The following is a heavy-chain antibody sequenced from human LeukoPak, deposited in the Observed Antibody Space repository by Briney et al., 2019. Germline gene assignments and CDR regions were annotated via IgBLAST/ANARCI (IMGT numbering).Heavy chain of an antibody. V-gene: IGHV3-48*04. CDR3: ASTSWSVLYYFDY. J-gene: IGHJ4*02. CDR1: GFTFSSYS. D-gene: IGHD2-2*01. Sequence: GGSLRLSCVASGFTFSSYSMNWVRQAPGKGLEWVSYISSSSSTIYYADSVKGRFTISRDNAKNSLYLQMNSLRAEDTAVYYCASTSWSVLYYFDYWGQGTLVTVSS. CDR2: ISSSSSTI.